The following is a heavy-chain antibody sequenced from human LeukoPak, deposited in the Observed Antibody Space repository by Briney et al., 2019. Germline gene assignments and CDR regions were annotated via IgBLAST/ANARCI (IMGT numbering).Heavy chain of an antibody. CDR2: IYYSGST. V-gene: IGHV4-39*01. CDR3: ARQARSDYDPLHYFDY. D-gene: IGHD4-17*01. CDR1: GGSISSSSYY. Sequence: PSETLSLTCTVSGGSISSSSYYWGWIRQPPGKGLEWIGSIYYSGSTYYNPPLKSRVTISVDTSKNQFSLKLSSVTAADTAVYYCARQARSDYDPLHYFDYWGQGTLVTVSS. J-gene: IGHJ4*02.